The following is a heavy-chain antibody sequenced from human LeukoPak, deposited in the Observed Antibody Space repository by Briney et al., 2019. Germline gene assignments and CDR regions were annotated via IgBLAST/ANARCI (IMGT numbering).Heavy chain of an antibody. CDR1: XXXXXXXA. CDR2: INAGNGNT. Sequence: VKXSCKAXXXXXXXXAMHWXRXAPGXXLXXMGWINAGNGNTKYSQKFQGRVTITRDTSASTAYMELSSLRSEDTAVYYCARDPTGGSGIDYWGQGTLVTVSS. D-gene: IGHD1-26*01. V-gene: IGHV1-3*01. J-gene: IGHJ4*02. CDR3: ARDPTGGSGIDY.